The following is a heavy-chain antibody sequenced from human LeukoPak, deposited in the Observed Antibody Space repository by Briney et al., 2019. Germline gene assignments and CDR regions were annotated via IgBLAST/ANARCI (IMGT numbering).Heavy chain of an antibody. CDR3: ARDFGKYCSSTSCYGAFDY. V-gene: IGHV1-2*02. D-gene: IGHD2-2*01. Sequence: ASVKVSCKASGYTFTGYYMHWVRQAPGQGLEWMGWINPNSGGTNYAQKLQGRVTMTTDTSTSTAYMELRSLRSDDTAVYYCARDFGKYCSSTSCYGAFDYWGQGTLVTVSS. J-gene: IGHJ4*02. CDR2: INPNSGGT. CDR1: GYTFTGYY.